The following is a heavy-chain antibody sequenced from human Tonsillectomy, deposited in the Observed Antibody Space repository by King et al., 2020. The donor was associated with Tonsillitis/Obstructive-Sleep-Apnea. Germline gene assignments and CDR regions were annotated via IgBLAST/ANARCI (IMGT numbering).Heavy chain of an antibody. CDR1: GFTFSHYA. CDR2: ISYDGSDK. D-gene: IGHD2-2*01. V-gene: IGHV3-30*04. Sequence: VQLVESGGGVVQPGRSLRLSCAASGFTFSHYAMHWVRQAPGKGLEWVAVISYDGSDKYYADSVKGRFTISRDNSKSTLYLQMNSLRTEDTAVYYCATYYIVVVPATIGAPGGNGMDVWGQGTTVTVSS. CDR3: ATYYIVVVPATIGAPGGNGMDV. J-gene: IGHJ6*02.